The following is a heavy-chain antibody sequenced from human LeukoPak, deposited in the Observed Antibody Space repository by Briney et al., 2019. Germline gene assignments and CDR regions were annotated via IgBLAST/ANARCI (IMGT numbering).Heavy chain of an antibody. CDR3: AKDLGGSFYRVDDAFDI. V-gene: IGHV3-20*04. J-gene: IGHJ3*02. Sequence: PGGSLRLSCAASGFRFDDCAMAWVRQVPGKGLEWVSGITWNGATTTYVDSVKGRFSTSRDNDKKSVYLQMNSLRVEDTALYYCAKDLGGSFYRVDDAFDIRGQGTLVTVSS. CDR1: GFRFDDCA. D-gene: IGHD1-26*01. CDR2: ITWNGATT.